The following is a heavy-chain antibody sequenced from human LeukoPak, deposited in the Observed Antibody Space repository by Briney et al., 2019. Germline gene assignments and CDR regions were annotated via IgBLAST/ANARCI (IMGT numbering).Heavy chain of an antibody. CDR2: IYHSGST. CDR3: ARLLGAAAPSYYGMDV. J-gene: IGHJ6*02. CDR1: GGSISSGGYS. V-gene: IGHV4-30-2*01. D-gene: IGHD6-13*01. Sequence: SVTLSLTCAVSGGSISSGGYSWSWIRQPPGKGLEWIGYIYHSGSTYYNPSLKSRVTISVDRSKNQFSLKLSSVTAADTAVYYCARLLGAAAPSYYGMDVWGQGTTVTVSS.